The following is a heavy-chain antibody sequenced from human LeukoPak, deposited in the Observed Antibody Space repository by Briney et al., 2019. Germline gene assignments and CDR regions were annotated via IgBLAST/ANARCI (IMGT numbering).Heavy chain of an antibody. J-gene: IGHJ1*01. Sequence: GASVKVSCKVSGYTVTELSMHWVRQSPGKGLEWMGGFHPEDGETIYAQKFQGRVTITADKSTSTAYMELSSLRSEDTAVYYCARDRGGGGSDYPHFQHWGQGTLVTVSS. CDR2: FHPEDGET. D-gene: IGHD1-26*01. V-gene: IGHV1-24*01. CDR3: ARDRGGGGSDYPHFQH. CDR1: GYTVTELS.